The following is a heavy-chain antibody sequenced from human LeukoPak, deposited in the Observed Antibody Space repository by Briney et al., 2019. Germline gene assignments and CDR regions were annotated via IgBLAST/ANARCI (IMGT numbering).Heavy chain of an antibody. V-gene: IGHV3-48*04. CDR3: AELGITMIGGV. J-gene: IGHJ6*04. Sequence: GGSLRLSCAGSGFIFRDYSMNWVRQAPGKGLEWLSYISTSSSTIHYADSVKGRFTISRDNAKNSLYLQMNSLRAEDTAVYYCAELGITMIGGVWGKGTTVTISS. CDR2: ISTSSSTI. D-gene: IGHD3-10*02. CDR1: GFIFRDYS.